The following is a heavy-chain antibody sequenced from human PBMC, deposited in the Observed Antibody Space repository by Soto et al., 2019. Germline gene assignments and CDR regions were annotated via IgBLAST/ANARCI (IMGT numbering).Heavy chain of an antibody. CDR3: ARDRRLGDAFDI. CDR2: INPSGGST. Sequence: ASVKVSCKASGYTFTSYYMHWVRQTPGQGLEWMGIINPSGGSTSYAQKFQGRVTMTRDTSTSTVYMELSSLRSEDTAVYYCARDRRLGDAFDIWGQGTMVTVSS. J-gene: IGHJ3*02. D-gene: IGHD7-27*01. V-gene: IGHV1-46*01. CDR1: GYTFTSYY.